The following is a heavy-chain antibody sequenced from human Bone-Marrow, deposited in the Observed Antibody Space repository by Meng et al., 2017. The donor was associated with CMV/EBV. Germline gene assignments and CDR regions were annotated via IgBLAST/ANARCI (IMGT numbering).Heavy chain of an antibody. CDR3: ARSSGWSRFDY. V-gene: IGHV1-2*02. CDR1: GYTLTDYY. D-gene: IGHD6-19*01. J-gene: IGHJ4*02. Sequence: GPVVPSGAGVKKPGALVKVSCKASGYTLTDYYIHWVRQAPGQWLEWMGWINPNTDTNYAQNFQGRVTMTRDMSINTAYMELSRLTSGDTAVYYCARSSGWSRFDYWGQGTLVTVSS. CDR2: INPNTDT.